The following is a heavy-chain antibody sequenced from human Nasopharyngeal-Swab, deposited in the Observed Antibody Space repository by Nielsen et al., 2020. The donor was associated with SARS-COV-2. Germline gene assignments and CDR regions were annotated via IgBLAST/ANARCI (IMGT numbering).Heavy chain of an antibody. V-gene: IGHV4-59*12. CDR3: ARGPNCSGGSCYQFLAYYYYHGVDV. Sequence: SETLSLTCTVSGGSISSYYWSWIRQPPGKGLEWIGYIYYSGSTNYNPSLKSRVTVSVDTSKNQFSLKLNSVTAADTAVYYCARGPNCSGGSCYQFLAYYYYHGVDVWGQGTTVTVSS. D-gene: IGHD2-15*01. CDR2: IYYSGST. J-gene: IGHJ6*02. CDR1: GGSISSYY.